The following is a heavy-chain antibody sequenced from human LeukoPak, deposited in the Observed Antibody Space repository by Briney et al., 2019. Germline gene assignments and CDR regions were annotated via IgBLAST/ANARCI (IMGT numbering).Heavy chain of an antibody. Sequence: PGGSLRLSCAASGFTFSSYSMNWVRQAPGKGLEWVSSISSSSSYIYYADSVKGRFTISRDNAKNSLYLQMNSLRAEDTAVYYCARASPLLRYFERNYYYGMDVWGQGTTVTVSS. D-gene: IGHD3-9*01. CDR3: ARASPLLRYFERNYYYGMDV. V-gene: IGHV3-21*01. CDR2: ISSSSSYI. J-gene: IGHJ6*02. CDR1: GFTFSSYS.